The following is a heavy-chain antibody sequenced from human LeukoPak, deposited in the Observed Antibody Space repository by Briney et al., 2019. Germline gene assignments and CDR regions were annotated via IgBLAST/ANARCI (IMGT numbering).Heavy chain of an antibody. Sequence: SETLSLTCAVSGGSISSSNWWSWVRQPPGKGLGWIGEIYHSGSTNYNPSLKSRVTISVDKSKNQFSLKLSSVTAADTAVYYCARAYCSGGSCYLVDYWGQGTLVTVSS. V-gene: IGHV4-4*02. CDR1: GGSISSSNW. CDR3: ARAYCSGGSCYLVDY. CDR2: IYHSGST. D-gene: IGHD2-15*01. J-gene: IGHJ4*02.